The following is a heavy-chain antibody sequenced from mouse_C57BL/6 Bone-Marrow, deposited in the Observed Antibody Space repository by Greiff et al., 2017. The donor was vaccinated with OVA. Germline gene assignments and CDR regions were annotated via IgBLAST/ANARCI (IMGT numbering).Heavy chain of an antibody. D-gene: IGHD1-1*01. CDR2: ISSGSSTI. CDR1: GFTFSDYG. CDR3: TYYGSSYAWFAY. J-gene: IGHJ3*01. Sequence: EVQGVESGGGLVKPGGSLKLSCAASGFTFSDYGMHWVRQAPEKGLEWVAYISSGSSTIYYADTVKGRFTISRDNAKNTLFLQMTSLRSEDTAMYYCTYYGSSYAWFAYWGQGTLVTVSA. V-gene: IGHV5-17*01.